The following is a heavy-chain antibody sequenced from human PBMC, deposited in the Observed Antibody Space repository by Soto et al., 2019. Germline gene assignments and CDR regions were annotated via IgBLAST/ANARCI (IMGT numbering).Heavy chain of an antibody. D-gene: IGHD2-15*01. CDR2: INHSGST. V-gene: IGHV4-34*01. CDR1: GGSFSGYC. J-gene: IGHJ6*04. CDR3: ARAGPAGGGVVVVAAPEFMDV. Sequence: NPSETLSLTCAVYGGSFSGYCWSWIRQPPGKGLEWIGEINHSGSTNYNPSLKSRVTISVDTSKNQFSLKLSSVTAADAAVYYCARAGPAGGGVVVVAAPEFMDVWGKGTTVTVSA.